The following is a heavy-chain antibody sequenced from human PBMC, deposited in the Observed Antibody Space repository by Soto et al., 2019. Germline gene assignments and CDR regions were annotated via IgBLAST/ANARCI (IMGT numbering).Heavy chain of an antibody. CDR3: VREYSSGGQLFDY. CDR1: GYTFTDYY. CDR2: INPNNGGT. J-gene: IGHJ4*02. V-gene: IGHV1-2*04. Sequence: ASVKVSCKASGYTFTDYYMHWMRQAPGQGLEWVGWINPNNGGTNYAQKFQGWVTMTRDTSISSAYMELSRLRSDDTAVYYCVREYSSGGQLFDYWGQGTLVTVSS. D-gene: IGHD6-19*01.